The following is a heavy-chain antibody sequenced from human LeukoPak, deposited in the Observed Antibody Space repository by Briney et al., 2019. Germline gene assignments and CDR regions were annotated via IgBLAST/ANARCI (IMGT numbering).Heavy chain of an antibody. V-gene: IGHV3-74*01. CDR2: IKSDGSST. Sequence: GGSLRLSCAASGFTFSSYWMHWVRQAPGKGMVWVSHIKSDGSSTSYADSVKGRFTISRDNAKNTLYLQMNSLRAEDTAVYYCARDRGYTQDYWGQGPLVTVSS. CDR3: ARDRGYTQDY. J-gene: IGHJ4*02. D-gene: IGHD5-12*01. CDR1: GFTFSSYW.